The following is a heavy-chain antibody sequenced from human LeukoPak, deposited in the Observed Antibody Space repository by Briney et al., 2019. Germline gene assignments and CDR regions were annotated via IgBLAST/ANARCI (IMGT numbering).Heavy chain of an antibody. CDR3: AKSTSIVLDYAFDI. CDR2: IYYSGST. Sequence: SETLSLTCAVSGGSISGYYWSWIRQPPGKGLEWIGYIYYSGSTNYNPSLKSRVTISVDTSKNQFSLKLSSATAADAAVYYCAKSTSIVLDYAFDIWGQGTMVTVSS. J-gene: IGHJ3*02. V-gene: IGHV4-59*01. D-gene: IGHD2-8*01. CDR1: GGSISGYY.